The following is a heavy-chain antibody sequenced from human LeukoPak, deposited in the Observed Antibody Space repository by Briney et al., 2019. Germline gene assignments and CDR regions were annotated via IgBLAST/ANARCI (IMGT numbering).Heavy chain of an antibody. CDR3: AKVGYDILTGYYDDY. V-gene: IGHV3-30-3*01. CDR1: GFTFSSYA. D-gene: IGHD3-9*01. CDR2: ISYDGSNK. Sequence: GGSLRLSCAASGFTFSSYAMHWVRQAPGKGLEWVAVISYDGSNKYYADSVKGRFTISRDNSKNTLYLQMNSLRAEDTAVYYCAKVGYDILTGYYDDYWGQGTLVTVSS. J-gene: IGHJ4*02.